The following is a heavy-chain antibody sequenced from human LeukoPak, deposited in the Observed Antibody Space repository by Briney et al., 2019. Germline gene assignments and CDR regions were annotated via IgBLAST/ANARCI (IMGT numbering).Heavy chain of an antibody. Sequence: GESLKISCKGSGYSFTDYWIGWVRQMPGKGLEWMGIIFPADSDTRYSPSFQGQVTISADKSITTAYLQWNSLEASDTAVYYCARRLFGVESGFDSWGQGTLVTVSS. V-gene: IGHV5-51*01. J-gene: IGHJ4*02. CDR3: ARRLFGVESGFDS. CDR2: IFPADSDT. D-gene: IGHD3-3*01. CDR1: GYSFTDYW.